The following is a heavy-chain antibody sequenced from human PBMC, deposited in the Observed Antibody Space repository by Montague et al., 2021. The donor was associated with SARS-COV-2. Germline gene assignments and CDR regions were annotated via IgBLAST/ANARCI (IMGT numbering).Heavy chain of an antibody. D-gene: IGHD4-11*01. CDR3: AVNSNYYYYYGMDV. J-gene: IGHJ6*02. CDR1: GYSFSSGYY. Sequence: SETLSLTCTVSGYSFSSGYYWGWIRQPPGKGLEWIGSIYHSGSTYYNPSLKSRVTKTVHTSKNQFSLKLSSVTAADTALYYSAVNSNYYYYYGMDVWGQGTTVTVSS. V-gene: IGHV4-38-2*02. CDR2: IYHSGST.